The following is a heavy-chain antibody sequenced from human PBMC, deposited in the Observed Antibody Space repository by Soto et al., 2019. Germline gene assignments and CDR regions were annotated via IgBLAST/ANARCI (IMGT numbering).Heavy chain of an antibody. J-gene: IGHJ5*02. CDR2: INHSGST. CDR1: GGSFSGYY. CDR3: ARGRGYSYGLDP. V-gene: IGHV4-34*01. D-gene: IGHD5-18*01. Sequence: PSETLSLTCAVYGGSFSGYYWTWIRQPPGTGLEWIGEINHSGSTNYSPSLKSRVAISLDTSKNQFSLSLSSVTAADTAVYYCARGRGYSYGLDPWGQGTLVTVSS.